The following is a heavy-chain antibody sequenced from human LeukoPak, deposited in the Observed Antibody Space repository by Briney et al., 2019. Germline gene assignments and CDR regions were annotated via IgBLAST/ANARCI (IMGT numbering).Heavy chain of an antibody. J-gene: IGHJ3*02. Sequence: PGGSLRLSCVASGFTFSSYSMNWIRQAPGKGLEWVSYIASSSGSTIYYADSVKGRFTISRDNAKNSLYLQMNSLRAVDTAVYYCARTYDFGIGPPGDAFDNWGQGTLVTVFS. CDR3: ARTYDFGIGPPGDAFDN. CDR2: IASSSGSTI. CDR1: GFTFSSYS. V-gene: IGHV3-48*04. D-gene: IGHD3-3*01.